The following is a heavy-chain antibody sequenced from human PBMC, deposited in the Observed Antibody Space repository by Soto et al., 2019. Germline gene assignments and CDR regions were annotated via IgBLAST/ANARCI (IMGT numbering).Heavy chain of an antibody. D-gene: IGHD6-19*01. CDR3: AKDLQFSVWFGLYYFDY. CDR2: IVGSGAST. V-gene: IGHV3-23*01. J-gene: IGHJ4*02. Sequence: EVQLLESGGGLVQPGGSLRLSCAASGFTFSSYAMSWVRQAPGKGLEWVSGIVGSGASTYYADSVKGRFTISGDNSKNTLFLQMNSLRAEDTAVYYCAKDLQFSVWFGLYYFDYWGQGTLVTVSS. CDR1: GFTFSSYA.